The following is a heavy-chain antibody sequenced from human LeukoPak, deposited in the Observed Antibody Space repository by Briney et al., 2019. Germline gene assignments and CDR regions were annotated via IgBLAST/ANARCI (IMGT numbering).Heavy chain of an antibody. J-gene: IGHJ6*03. CDR1: GGSISSGGYS. D-gene: IGHD2-2*01. V-gene: IGHV4-61*02. Sequence: SETLSLTCAVSGGSISSGGYSWSWIRQPAGKGLEWIGRIYTSGSTNYNPSLKSRATMSVDTSKNQLSLRLSSVTAVDRAVYYCAREGPAASTIFYYFMDVWGKGTTVTVSS. CDR3: AREGPAASTIFYYFMDV. CDR2: IYTSGST.